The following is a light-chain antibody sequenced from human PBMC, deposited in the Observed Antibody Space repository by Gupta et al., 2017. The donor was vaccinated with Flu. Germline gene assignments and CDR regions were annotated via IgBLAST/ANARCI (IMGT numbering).Light chain of an antibody. J-gene: IGLJ2*01. CDR2: DDT. Sequence: IGSKSGHWYRQKPGQAPLLVVHDDTDRPSGIPERFAGSNSGNTATLTIGTVEDGDEADYYCQVWDTTSDHPQVIFGGGTKLNVL. CDR1: IGSKS. CDR3: QVWDTTSDHPQVI. V-gene: IGLV3-21*02.